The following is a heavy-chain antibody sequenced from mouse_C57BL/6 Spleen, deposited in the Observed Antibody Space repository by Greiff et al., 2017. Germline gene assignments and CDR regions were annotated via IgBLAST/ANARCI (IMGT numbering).Heavy chain of an antibody. V-gene: IGHV1-69*01. Sequence: QVQLQQPGAELVKPGASVKLSCKASGYTFTSYWMHWVKQRPGQGLEWIGEIDPADSDTNYNQKFKGKSTLTVDKSSSTAYMQLSSLTYEDAAVYYCAGGSSGSSFAYWGQGTLVTVSA. CDR2: IDPADSDT. D-gene: IGHD1-3*01. CDR3: AGGSSGSSFAY. CDR1: GYTFTSYW. J-gene: IGHJ3*01.